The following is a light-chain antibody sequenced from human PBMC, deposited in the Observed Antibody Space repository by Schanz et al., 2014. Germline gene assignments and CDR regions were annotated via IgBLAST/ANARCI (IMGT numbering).Light chain of an antibody. CDR2: EVT. J-gene: IGLJ1*01. CDR1: SSDVGSYNR. Sequence: QSALTQPASVSGSPGQSITISCTGTSSDVGSYNRVSWYQQPPGTAPKLIIYEVTNRPSGVPDRFSGSKSGNTASLTISGLQAEDEADYYCSSYTSSVSYVFGTGTKLTVL. V-gene: IGLV2-18*02. CDR3: SSYTSSVSYV.